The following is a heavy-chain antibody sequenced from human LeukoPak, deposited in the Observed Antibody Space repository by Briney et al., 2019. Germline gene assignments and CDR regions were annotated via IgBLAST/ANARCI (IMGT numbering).Heavy chain of an antibody. V-gene: IGHV3-72*01. CDR3: TRVSYYDSSGYSFDY. CDR2: TRNKANSYTT. CDR1: GFPFSDQY. Sequence: PGGSLRLSCGASGFPFSDQYMDWVRQAPGKGLEWVGRTRNKANSYTTEYAASVKGRFTISRDDSKNSLYLQMNSLKTEDTAVYYCTRVSYYDSSGYSFDYWGQGTLVTVSS. D-gene: IGHD3-22*01. J-gene: IGHJ4*02.